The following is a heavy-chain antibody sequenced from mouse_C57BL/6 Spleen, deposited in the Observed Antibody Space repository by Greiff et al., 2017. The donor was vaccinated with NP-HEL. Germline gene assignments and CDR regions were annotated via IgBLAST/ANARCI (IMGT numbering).Heavy chain of an antibody. V-gene: IGHV1-26*01. D-gene: IGHD2-4*01. CDR2: INPNNGGT. CDR3: ARRPIYYDYDSYAMDY. Sequence: VQLQQSGPELVKPGASVKISCKASGYTFTDYYMNWVKQSHGKSLEWIGDINPNNGGTSYNQKFKGKATLTVDKSSSTAYMELRSLTSEDSAVYYCARRPIYYDYDSYAMDYWGQGTSVTVSS. J-gene: IGHJ4*01. CDR1: GYTFTDYY.